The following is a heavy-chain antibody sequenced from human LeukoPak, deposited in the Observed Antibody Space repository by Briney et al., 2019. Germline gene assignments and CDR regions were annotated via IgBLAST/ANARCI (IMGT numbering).Heavy chain of an antibody. CDR1: GYSISSGYY. J-gene: IGHJ4*02. D-gene: IGHD4-23*01. CDR3: ARSSGSTVDFDY. Sequence: NTSETLSLTCTVSGYSISSGYYWGWIRQPPGKGLEWIGSIYHSGSTYYNPSLKSRVTMSVDTSKNQFSLKLSSVTAADTAVYYCARSSGSTVDFDYWGQGTLVTVSS. CDR2: IYHSGST. V-gene: IGHV4-38-2*02.